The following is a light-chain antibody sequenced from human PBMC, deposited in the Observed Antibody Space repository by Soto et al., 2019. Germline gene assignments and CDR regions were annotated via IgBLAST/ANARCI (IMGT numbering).Light chain of an antibody. V-gene: IGKV1-9*01. CDR2: TAS. CDR1: QDIAIY. Sequence: IQLTQSPASLSASVGDRVTFTCRASQDIAIYLAWYQQKPGEAPNLLIHTASTLHGGVPSRFSGSGSGTDFTLTSTSLQAEDFATYYCQQTRAYPSTFGGGTKVEIK. CDR3: QQTRAYPST. J-gene: IGKJ4*01.